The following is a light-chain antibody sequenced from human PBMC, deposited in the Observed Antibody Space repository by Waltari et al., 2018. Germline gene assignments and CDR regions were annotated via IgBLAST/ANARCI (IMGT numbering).Light chain of an antibody. CDR3: AAWDDGLSGPV. CDR1: RSNIGTNY. J-gene: IGLJ3*02. Sequence: QSVLTQPPSVSGTPGQGVTISCSGSRSNIGTNYVYWYQQLPRTAPNLLIFRNDQRPSGVPDRFSASKSGTSASLAISGLRSEDEADYYCAAWDDGLSGPVFGGGTKLTVL. CDR2: RND. V-gene: IGLV1-47*01.